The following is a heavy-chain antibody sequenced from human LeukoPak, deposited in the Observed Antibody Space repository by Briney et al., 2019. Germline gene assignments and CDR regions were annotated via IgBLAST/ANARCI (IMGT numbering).Heavy chain of an antibody. V-gene: IGHV4-39*01. CDR1: GGSISSSSYY. D-gene: IGHD6-19*01. J-gene: IGHJ4*02. CDR2: IYYSGST. Sequence: SETLSLTCTVSGGSISSSSYYWGWIRQPPGKGLEWIGSIYYSGSTYYNPSLKSRVTISVDTSKNQFSLKLSSVTAADTAVYYCARLDYSSGYYFDYWGQGTLVTVSS. CDR3: ARLDYSSGYYFDY.